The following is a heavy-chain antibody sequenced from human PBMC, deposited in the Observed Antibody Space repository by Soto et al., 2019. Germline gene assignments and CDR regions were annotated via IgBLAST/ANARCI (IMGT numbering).Heavy chain of an antibody. Sequence: QVQLVQSGAEVKKPGASVKVSCKASGYTFTGYYMHWVRQAPGQGLEWMGWINPNSGGTNYAQKFQGRVTMTRDSSISTAYMELSRLRSDETAVYYCARSNGGSYYIPGDYWGQGTLVTVSS. J-gene: IGHJ4*02. D-gene: IGHD1-26*01. V-gene: IGHV1-2*02. CDR3: ARSNGGSYYIPGDY. CDR2: INPNSGGT. CDR1: GYTFTGYY.